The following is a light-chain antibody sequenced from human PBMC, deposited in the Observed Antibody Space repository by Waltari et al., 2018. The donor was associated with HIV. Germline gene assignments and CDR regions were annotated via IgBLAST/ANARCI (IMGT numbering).Light chain of an antibody. CDR2: AAS. CDR1: QSIRNY. V-gene: IGKV1-39*01. J-gene: IGKJ1*01. CDR3: QQSYSTPRT. Sequence: DIQMTQSPSSLSASVGDRVTITSRASQSIRNYLNWYQQRPGKAPNLLIYAASSLQSGVPSRFSASGFGTDFTLTISSLQPEDFETYYCQQSYSTPRTFGQGTKVDIK.